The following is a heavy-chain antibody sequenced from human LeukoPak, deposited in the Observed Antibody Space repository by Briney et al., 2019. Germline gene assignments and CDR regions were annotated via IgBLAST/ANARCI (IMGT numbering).Heavy chain of an antibody. V-gene: IGHV3-30*18. Sequence: GRSLRLSCATSGFTFTSWGMHWVRQAPGKGLEWVAVISYDGSNKYYADSVKGRFTISRDNSKNTLYLQMNSLRAEDTAVYYCAKDRSIAAAYYFDYWGQGTLVTVSS. CDR1: GFTFTSWG. D-gene: IGHD6-25*01. J-gene: IGHJ4*02. CDR3: AKDRSIAAAYYFDY. CDR2: ISYDGSNK.